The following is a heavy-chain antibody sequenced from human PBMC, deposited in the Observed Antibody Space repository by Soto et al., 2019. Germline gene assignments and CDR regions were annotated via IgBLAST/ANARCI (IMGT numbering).Heavy chain of an antibody. D-gene: IGHD6-13*01. J-gene: IGHJ1*01. V-gene: IGHV1-69*01. Sequence: QVQLVQSGAEVKTPGSSVKVSCKASGGTFSSYRINWVRQAPGQGLEWVGGIVPIYRTADYAQKFQGRVTITADESARTSYMELRSLKSQDTAVYYCVRDSGAKLSSSWGQGPLVTVSS. CDR3: VRDSGAKLSSS. CDR2: IVPIYRTA. CDR1: GGTFSSYR.